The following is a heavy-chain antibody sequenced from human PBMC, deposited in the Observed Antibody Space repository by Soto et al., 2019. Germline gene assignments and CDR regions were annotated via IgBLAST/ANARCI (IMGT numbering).Heavy chain of an antibody. D-gene: IGHD5-18*01. J-gene: IGHJ4*02. Sequence: QVQLQESGPGLVKPSGTLSLTCAVSGVSIGSHDWWTWVRQPPGKGLEWIGESHQSGNTNYNSSLESRVTISLDKSKNHFSLRLSSVTVADTAVYYCATRDTGRVYWGQGPLVTVSS. V-gene: IGHV4-4*02. CDR2: SHQSGNT. CDR1: GVSIGSHDW. CDR3: ATRDTGRVY.